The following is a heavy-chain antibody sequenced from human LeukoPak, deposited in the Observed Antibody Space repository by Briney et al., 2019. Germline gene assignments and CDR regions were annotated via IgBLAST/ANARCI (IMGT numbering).Heavy chain of an antibody. Sequence: PSETLSLTCTVSGGSISSSSYYWGWIRQPPGKGLEWIGSIYYSGSTYYNPSLKSRVIISVDKSKNQFSLQVNSVSAADTAVYYCARAARYDSSGYFFDHWGQGTLVTVSS. CDR3: ARAARYDSSGYFFDH. J-gene: IGHJ4*02. CDR2: IYYSGST. D-gene: IGHD3-22*01. CDR1: GGSISSSSYY. V-gene: IGHV4-39*07.